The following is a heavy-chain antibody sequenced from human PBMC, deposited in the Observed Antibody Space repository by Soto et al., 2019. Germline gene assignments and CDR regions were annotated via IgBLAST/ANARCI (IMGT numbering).Heavy chain of an antibody. Sequence: QVQLVQSGAEVKKPGASVNISCQASGFTFSDTLINWVRQGPGQRLEWMGWINPANGNTRYSESFQGRVTISSLSSASTAYVALSDLTSEDTAVYYCARDIVSGGPRANDAFSVWGQVTMITVSS. CDR1: GFTFSDTL. D-gene: IGHD6-25*01. CDR2: INPANGNT. J-gene: IGHJ3*01. V-gene: IGHV1-3*01. CDR3: ARDIVSGGPRANDAFSV.